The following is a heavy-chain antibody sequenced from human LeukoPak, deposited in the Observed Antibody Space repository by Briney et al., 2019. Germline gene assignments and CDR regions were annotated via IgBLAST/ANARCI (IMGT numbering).Heavy chain of an antibody. CDR2: INPNSGVT. J-gene: IGHJ4*02. CDR3: ARTYYDSSGYVPFDY. D-gene: IGHD3-22*01. CDR1: GYTFTGYY. V-gene: IGHV1-2*02. Sequence: ASVKVSCKASGYTFTGYYMHWVRQAPGQGLEWMGWINPNSGVTNYAQKLQGRVTMTRGTSISTAYMELSRLRSDDTAVYYCARTYYDSSGYVPFDYWGQGTLVTVSS.